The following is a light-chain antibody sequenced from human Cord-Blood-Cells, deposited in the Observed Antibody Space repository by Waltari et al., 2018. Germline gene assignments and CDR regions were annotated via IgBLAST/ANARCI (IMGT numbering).Light chain of an antibody. CDR2: EVS. CDR1: SSDVGGYNY. Sequence: QSALTQPPSASGSPGQSVTISCTGTSSDVGGYNYVSWYQQHPGKAPKLMINEVSKRPSGVTVRFACAKSGNTAALTVSGLQAEDEADYYCSSYAGSNKLVLGGGTKLTVL. CDR3: SSYAGSNKLV. J-gene: IGLJ3*02. V-gene: IGLV2-8*01.